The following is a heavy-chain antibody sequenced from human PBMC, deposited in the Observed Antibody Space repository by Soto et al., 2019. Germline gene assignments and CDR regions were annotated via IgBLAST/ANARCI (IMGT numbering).Heavy chain of an antibody. V-gene: IGHV3-15*01. CDR2: IKSKSDGGTT. D-gene: IGHD1-26*01. J-gene: IGHJ3*02. CDR1: GFTFSNAW. Sequence: GGSLRLSCAASGFTFSNAWMNWVRQAPGKGLEWAGRIKSKSDGGTTDYAAPVQGRFIVSRDDSKNTLYLQMQSLRTEDTAVYYCATDPFSGSYYGFYIWGQGTMVTVS. CDR3: ATDPFSGSYYGFYI.